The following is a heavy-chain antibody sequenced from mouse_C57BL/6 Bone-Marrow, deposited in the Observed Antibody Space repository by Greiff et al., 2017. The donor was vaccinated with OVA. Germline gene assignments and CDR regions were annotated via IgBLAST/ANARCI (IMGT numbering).Heavy chain of an antibody. V-gene: IGHV1-59*01. CDR1: GYTFTSYW. CDR3: ARDRYYYCSSYVGFAY. CDR2: IDPSDSYT. D-gene: IGHD1-1*01. J-gene: IGHJ3*01. Sequence: QVQLQQPGAELVRPGTSVKLSCKASGYTFTSYWMHWVKQRPGQGLEWIGVIDPSDSYTNYNQKFKGKATLTVDTSSSTAYMQLSSLTSDDSSVYYCARDRYYYCSSYVGFAYWGQGTLVTVSA.